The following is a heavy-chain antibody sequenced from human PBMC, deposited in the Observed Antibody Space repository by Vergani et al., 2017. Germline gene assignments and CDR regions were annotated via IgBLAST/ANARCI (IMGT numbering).Heavy chain of an antibody. Sequence: QVQLVQSGAEVKKPGASVKVSCKASGYTFTSYYMHWVRQAPGQGLEWMGIINPSGGSTSYAQKFQGRVTMTRDTSTSTVYMELSSLRSEDTAVYYCARKIGELPLGWFWFDPWGQGTLVTVSS. J-gene: IGHJ5*02. V-gene: IGHV1-46*01. D-gene: IGHD3-10*01. CDR2: INPSGGST. CDR3: ARKIGELPLGWFWFDP. CDR1: GYTFTSYY.